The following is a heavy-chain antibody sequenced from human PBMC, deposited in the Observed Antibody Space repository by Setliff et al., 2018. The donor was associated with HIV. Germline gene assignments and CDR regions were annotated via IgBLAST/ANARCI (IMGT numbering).Heavy chain of an antibody. J-gene: IGHJ6*03. V-gene: IGHV1-69*13. Sequence: SVKVSCKASGGTFRSKGISWVRQAPGQGLEWMGGIIPIFGTPDYAQKFQGRITITADESTSTAYMELRSLRSEDKAVYYCAREIGDYYDSSGYYPPTDYYYYMDVWGKGTTVTVSS. CDR1: GGTFRSKG. CDR3: AREIGDYYDSSGYYPPTDYYYYMDV. D-gene: IGHD3-22*01. CDR2: IIPIFGTP.